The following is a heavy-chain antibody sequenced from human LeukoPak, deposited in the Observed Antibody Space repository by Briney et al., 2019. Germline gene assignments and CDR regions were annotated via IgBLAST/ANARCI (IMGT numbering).Heavy chain of an antibody. CDR1: GFTFSAYN. D-gene: IGHD6-13*01. Sequence: PGGSLRLSCAASGFTFSAYNMNWVRQAPGKGLEWVSYISSSSSTIYYADSVKGRFTISRDNAKNSLYLQMNSLRAEDTAVYYCARDSSSAGRRGYFQHWGQGTLVTVSS. CDR3: ARDSSSAGRRGYFQH. CDR2: ISSSSSTI. V-gene: IGHV3-48*04. J-gene: IGHJ1*01.